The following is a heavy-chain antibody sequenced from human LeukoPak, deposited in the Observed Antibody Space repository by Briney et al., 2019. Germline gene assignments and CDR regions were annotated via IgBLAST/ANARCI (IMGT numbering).Heavy chain of an antibody. V-gene: IGHV5-51*01. CDR2: IYPGDSDT. CDR3: ARAGYCSGGSCAVIDY. D-gene: IGHD2-15*01. J-gene: IGHJ4*02. CDR1: GYSFTSYW. Sequence: GESLKISCKGSGYSFTSYWFGWVRQMPGKGLEWMGIIYPGDSDTRNSPSFQGQVTISADKSISTAYLQWSSLKASDTAMYYCARAGYCSGGSCAVIDYWGQGTLVTVSS.